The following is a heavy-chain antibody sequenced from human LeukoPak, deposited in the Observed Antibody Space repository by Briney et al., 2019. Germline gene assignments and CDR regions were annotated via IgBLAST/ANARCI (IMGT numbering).Heavy chain of an antibody. CDR3: AKDGLGIWSRGYFDY. CDR1: GFTFSDYF. Sequence: GGSLRLSCVASGFTFSDYFMSWIRQAPGKGLEWVSAISGSGGSTYYADSVKGRFTISRDNSKNTLYLQMNSLRAEDTAVYYCAKDGLGIWSRGYFDYWGQGTLVTVSS. V-gene: IGHV3-23*01. J-gene: IGHJ4*02. CDR2: ISGSGGST. D-gene: IGHD7-27*01.